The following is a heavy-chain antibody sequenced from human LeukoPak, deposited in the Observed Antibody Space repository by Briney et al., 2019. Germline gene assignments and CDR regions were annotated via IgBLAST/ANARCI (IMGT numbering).Heavy chain of an antibody. CDR3: ARAFIAAAGTYGMDV. CDR1: VYTFTSYY. CDR2: INPSGGST. J-gene: IGHJ6*02. Sequence: ASVKVSCKASVYTFTSYYMHWVRQAPGQGLEWMGIINPSGGSTSYAQKFQGRVTMTRDTSTSTVYMELSSLRSEDTAVYYCARAFIAAAGTYGMDVWGQGTTVTVSS. D-gene: IGHD6-13*01. V-gene: IGHV1-46*01.